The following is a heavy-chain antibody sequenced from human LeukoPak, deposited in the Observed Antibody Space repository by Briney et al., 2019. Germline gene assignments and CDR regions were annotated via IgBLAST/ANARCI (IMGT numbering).Heavy chain of an antibody. CDR3: ARSVPDYTRFDY. CDR2: FKTNSGQV. J-gene: IGHJ4*02. D-gene: IGHD4-11*01. Sequence: GGSLRLSCVASGFTFSDYAMNWVRQAPGKGLEWVSAFKTNSGQVYYAESMRGRFTISRVNSKNTVYLEMSSLRAEDTALYFCARSVPDYTRFDYWGQGALVTISS. CDR1: GFTFSDYA. V-gene: IGHV3-23*01.